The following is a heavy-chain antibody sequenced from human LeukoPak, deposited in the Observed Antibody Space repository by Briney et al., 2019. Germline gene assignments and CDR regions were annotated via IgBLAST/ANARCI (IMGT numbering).Heavy chain of an antibody. J-gene: IGHJ5*02. CDR1: GGSISSGGYY. CDR2: IYYSGST. V-gene: IGHV4-31*03. D-gene: IGHD6-13*01. Sequence: SETLSLTCTVSGGSISSGGYYWSWIRQHPGKGLEWIGYIYYSGSTHYNPSLKSRVTIPVDTSKNQFSLKLSSVTAADTAVYYCARGGDSSSWSRLKNWFDPWGQGTLVTVSS. CDR3: ARGGDSSSWSRLKNWFDP.